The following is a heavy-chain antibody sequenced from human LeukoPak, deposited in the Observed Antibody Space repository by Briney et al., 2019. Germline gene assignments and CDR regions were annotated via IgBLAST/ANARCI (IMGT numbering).Heavy chain of an antibody. Sequence: GGSLRLSCAASGFTFNIYSIHWVRQAPGKGLEWVSYISSTSSTIYYADSVMGRFTISRDNAKNSLYLQMNSLRAEDTAVYYCVRDGEDGVCDYWGQGTLVTVSS. CDR1: GFTFNIYS. CDR3: VRDGEDGVCDY. J-gene: IGHJ4*02. D-gene: IGHD3-10*01. V-gene: IGHV3-48*01. CDR2: ISSTSSTI.